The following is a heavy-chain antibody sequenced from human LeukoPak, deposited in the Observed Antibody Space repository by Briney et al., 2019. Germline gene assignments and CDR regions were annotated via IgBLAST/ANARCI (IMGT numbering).Heavy chain of an antibody. Sequence: PGGSLRLSCAASGFTFNSYWMSWVRQAPGKGLEWVGRTRNEANIYTTKYAASVKGRFTISRDDSKNSLYLQMNSLKTEDTAVYYCASPVGATTVRAFDIWGQGTMVTVSS. CDR3: ASPVGATTVRAFDI. CDR2: TRNEANIYTT. CDR1: GFTFNSYW. V-gene: IGHV3-72*01. D-gene: IGHD1-26*01. J-gene: IGHJ3*02.